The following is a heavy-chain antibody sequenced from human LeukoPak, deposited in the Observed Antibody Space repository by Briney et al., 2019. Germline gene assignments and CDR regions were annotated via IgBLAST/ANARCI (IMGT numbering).Heavy chain of an antibody. CDR1: GFTFDDYA. J-gene: IGHJ4*02. V-gene: IGHV3-9*01. CDR3: AKAFGGSYYGGVDY. CDR2: ISWNSGSI. Sequence: GRSLRLSCAASGFTFDDYAMHWVRQAPGKGLEWVSGISWNSGSIGYADSVKGRFTISRDNAKNSLYLQMNSLRAEDTALYYCAKAFGGSYYGGVDYWGQGTLVTVYS. D-gene: IGHD1-26*01.